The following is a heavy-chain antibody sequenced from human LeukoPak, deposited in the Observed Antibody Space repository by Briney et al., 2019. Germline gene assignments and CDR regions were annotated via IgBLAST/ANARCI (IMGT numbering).Heavy chain of an antibody. V-gene: IGHV3-48*04. J-gene: IGHJ4*02. D-gene: IGHD2-2*01. CDR3: ARNPSAAMDYFDY. Sequence: GGSLRLSCAASGFTFSRYSMNWVRQAPGKGLEWVSYISSSSSTIYYADSVKGRFTISRDNAKNSLYLQMNSLRAEDTAVYYCARNPSAAMDYFDYWGQGTLVTVSS. CDR1: GFTFSRYS. CDR2: ISSSSSTI.